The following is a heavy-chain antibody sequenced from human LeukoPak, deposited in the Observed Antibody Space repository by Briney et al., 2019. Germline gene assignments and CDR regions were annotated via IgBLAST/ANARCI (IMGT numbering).Heavy chain of an antibody. Sequence: GGSLRLSCAASGFTFSSYAMSWVRQAPGKGLEWVSAISGSGGSTYYADSVKGRFTISRDNSKNTLYLQMNSLRTEDTAWYYFGKGRFDWLSHYWGQGTLVSVSS. V-gene: IGHV3-23*01. CDR3: GKGRFDWLSHY. CDR2: ISGSGGST. J-gene: IGHJ4*02. CDR1: GFTFSSYA. D-gene: IGHD3-9*01.